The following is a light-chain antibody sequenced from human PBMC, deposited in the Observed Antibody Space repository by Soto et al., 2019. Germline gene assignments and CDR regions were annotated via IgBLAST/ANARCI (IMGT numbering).Light chain of an antibody. J-gene: IGKJ4*01. CDR2: HAS. CDR1: QDINKY. V-gene: IGKV1-33*01. CDR3: QQYDNVPLT. Sequence: DIQMTQSPSSLSASVGDRVTITCQASQDINKYLNWYQQKPGKAPKLLIYHASNLETGVPSRCSGSGSETDFTFTISSLQPEDVATYYCQQYDNVPLTFGGGTKVEIK.